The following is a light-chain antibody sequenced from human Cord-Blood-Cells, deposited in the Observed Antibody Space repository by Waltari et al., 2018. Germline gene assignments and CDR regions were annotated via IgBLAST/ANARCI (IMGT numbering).Light chain of an antibody. CDR1: SSDAGGYNY. CDR2: EVS. J-gene: IGLJ2*01. Sequence: QSALTQPPSSSGSPGQSVTISCTRTSSDAGGYNYVSWYQQHPGKAPKPMIYEVSKRPSGVPDRFSGSKSGNTASLTVSGLQAEDEADYYCSSYAGSNVVFGGGTKLTVL. V-gene: IGLV2-8*01. CDR3: SSYAGSNVV.